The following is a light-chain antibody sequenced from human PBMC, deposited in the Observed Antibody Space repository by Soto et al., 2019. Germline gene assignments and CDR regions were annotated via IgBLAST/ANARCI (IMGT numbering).Light chain of an antibody. V-gene: IGLV2-14*03. J-gene: IGLJ2*01. CDR3: SSYTSSSTLI. Sequence: QSALTQPASVSGSPGQSITISCTGTGSDVGGYDYVSWYQHHPGKAPKLMIFDVSTRPSGISICFSGSKSGNTASLTSSGLQAEDEADFYCSSYTSSSTLIFGGGTKLTVL. CDR1: GSDVGGYDY. CDR2: DVS.